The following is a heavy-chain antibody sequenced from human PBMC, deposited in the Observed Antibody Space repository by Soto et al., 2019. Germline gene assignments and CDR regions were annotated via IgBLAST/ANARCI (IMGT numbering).Heavy chain of an antibody. CDR3: ARGLYPFVVVAAKDY. D-gene: IGHD2-15*01. CDR2: ISYDGSNK. V-gene: IGHV3-30-3*01. Sequence: GGSLRLSSAASGFTFSSYAMHWVRQAPGKGLEWVAVISYDGSNKYYADSVKGRFTISRDNSKNTLYLQMNSLRAEDTAVYYCARGLYPFVVVAAKDYWGQGTLVTVSS. J-gene: IGHJ4*02. CDR1: GFTFSSYA.